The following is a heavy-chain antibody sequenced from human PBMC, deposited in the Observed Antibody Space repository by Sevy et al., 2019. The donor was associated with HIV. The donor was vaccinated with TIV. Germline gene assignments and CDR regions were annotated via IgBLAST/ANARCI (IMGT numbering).Heavy chain of an antibody. CDR1: GYTFTGYY. V-gene: IGHV1-2*02. CDR3: ARALGYSGWAYGMDV. CDR2: INPNSGGT. Sequence: ASVKVSCKASGYTFTGYYMHWVRQAPGQGLEWMGWINPNSGGTNYAQKFQGRVTMTRDTSISTAYMELSRLRSDDTAVYYCARALGYSGWAYGMDVWGQGTTVTVSS. D-gene: IGHD1-26*01. J-gene: IGHJ6*02.